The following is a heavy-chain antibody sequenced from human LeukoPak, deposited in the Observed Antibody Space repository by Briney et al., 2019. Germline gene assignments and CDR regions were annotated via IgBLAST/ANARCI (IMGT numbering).Heavy chain of an antibody. CDR1: GFTISSYW. CDR2: IKQDGSEK. Sequence: AGGSLRLSCAASGFTISSYWMSWVRQAPGKGLEWEANIKQDGSEKYYVDSVKGRFTISRDNAKNSLYLQMNSLRAEDTAVYYCAKTWGDYFDWLNDAFDIWGLGTMVTVSS. V-gene: IGHV3-7*01. D-gene: IGHD3-9*01. J-gene: IGHJ3*02. CDR3: AKTWGDYFDWLNDAFDI.